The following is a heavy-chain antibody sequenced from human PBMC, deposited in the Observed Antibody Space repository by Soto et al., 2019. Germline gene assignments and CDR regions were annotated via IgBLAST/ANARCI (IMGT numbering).Heavy chain of an antibody. Sequence: PSETLSLTCTVSGGSVTSGSYYWSWIRQPPGKGLEWIGYIYYSGSTIYNPSLKSRLTISVDTSKNQFSLRLTSATAADTAVYYCARLDPRGFFAYWGQGSLVTVSS. J-gene: IGHJ4*02. CDR1: GGSVTSGSYY. D-gene: IGHD3-10*01. CDR2: IYYSGST. V-gene: IGHV4-61*01. CDR3: ARLDPRGFFAY.